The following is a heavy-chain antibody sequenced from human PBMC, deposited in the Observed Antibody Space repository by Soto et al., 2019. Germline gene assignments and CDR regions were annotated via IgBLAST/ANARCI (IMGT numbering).Heavy chain of an antibody. CDR1: GFTFSNAW. V-gene: IGHV3-15*01. CDR2: IKSKTDGGTT. J-gene: IGHJ4*02. Sequence: GGSLRLSCAASGFTFSNAWMSWVHQAPGKGLEWVGRIKSKTDGGTTDYAAPVKGRFTISRDDSKNTLYLQMNSLKTEDTAVYYCTTELELQTFDYWGQGTLVTVSS. D-gene: IGHD1-7*01. CDR3: TTELELQTFDY.